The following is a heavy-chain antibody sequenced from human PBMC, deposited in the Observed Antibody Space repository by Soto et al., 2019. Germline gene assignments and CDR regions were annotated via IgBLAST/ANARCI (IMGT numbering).Heavy chain of an antibody. J-gene: IGHJ6*02. CDR1: GFTFSSYG. V-gene: IGHV3-33*01. Sequence: PGGSLRLSCAAAGFTFSSYGRHWVRQAPGKGLEWVAVIWYDGSNKYYADSVKGRFTISRDNSKNTLYLQMNSLRAEDTAVYYCARELGVGTHGDNYYYYGMDVWGQGTTVTVSS. D-gene: IGHD1-26*01. CDR2: IWYDGSNK. CDR3: ARELGVGTHGDNYYYYGMDV.